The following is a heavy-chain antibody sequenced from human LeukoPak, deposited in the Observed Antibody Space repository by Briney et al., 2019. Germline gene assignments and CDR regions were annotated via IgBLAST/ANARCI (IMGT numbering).Heavy chain of an antibody. Sequence: ASVKVSCKASGYTFTGYYMHWVRQAPGQGLEWMGRINPNSGGTNYAQKFQGRVTMTRDTSISTAYMELSRLRSDDTAVYYCAREVATVFSDDYWGLGTLVTVSS. D-gene: IGHD4-17*01. V-gene: IGHV1-2*06. CDR3: AREVATVFSDDY. CDR1: GYTFTGYY. J-gene: IGHJ4*02. CDR2: INPNSGGT.